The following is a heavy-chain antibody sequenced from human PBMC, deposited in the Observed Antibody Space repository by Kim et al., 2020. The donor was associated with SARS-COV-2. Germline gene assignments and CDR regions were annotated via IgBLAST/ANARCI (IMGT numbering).Heavy chain of an antibody. Sequence: SVKVRSTISRDTATNSRYLQMNSLRAEDTAVYYCARGGWRSYGSAYFDYWGQGTLVTVSS. V-gene: IGHV3-11*01. J-gene: IGHJ4*02. D-gene: IGHD1-26*01. CDR3: ARGGWRSYGSAYFDY.